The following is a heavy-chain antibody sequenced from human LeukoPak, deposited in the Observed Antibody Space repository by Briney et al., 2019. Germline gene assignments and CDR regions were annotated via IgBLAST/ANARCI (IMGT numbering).Heavy chain of an antibody. CDR1: GGTFSSYA. CDR2: IIPIFGTA. D-gene: IGHD6-13*01. Sequence: SVKVSCKASGGTFSSYAISWVRQAPGQGLEWMGGIIPIFGTANYAQKFQGRVTITANESTSTAYMELSSLRSEDTAVYYCARGSGRRVAAAGYYFDYWGQGTLVTVSS. CDR3: ARGSGRRVAAAGYYFDY. V-gene: IGHV1-69*13. J-gene: IGHJ4*02.